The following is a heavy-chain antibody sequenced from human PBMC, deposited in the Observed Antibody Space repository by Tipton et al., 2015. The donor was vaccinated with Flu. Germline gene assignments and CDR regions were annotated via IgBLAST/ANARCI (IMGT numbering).Heavy chain of an antibody. CDR3: ARGVIYYDSSGPITDAFDI. CDR1: GGSISSGSYY. D-gene: IGHD3-22*01. V-gene: IGHV4-61*02. J-gene: IGHJ3*02. CDR2: IHTSGST. Sequence: TLSLTCTVSGGSISSGSYYWSWIRQPAGKGLEWIGRIHTSGSTDYNPSLKSRVTISVDTSKNQFSLKLSSVTAADTAVYYCARGVIYYDSSGPITDAFDIWGKGTMVTVS.